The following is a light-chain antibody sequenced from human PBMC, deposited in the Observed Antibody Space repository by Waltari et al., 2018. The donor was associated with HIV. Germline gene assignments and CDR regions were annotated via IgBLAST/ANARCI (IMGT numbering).Light chain of an antibody. Sequence: DIVLTQSPGPLSLSPGERATLSCRASQSVDTTYLAWYQQKPGQAPRLLIYGVSSRATGIPDRFSGSGSETDFALTISRLEPEDVAVYYCQHYAISPPMYTFGQGTKLEIK. CDR2: GVS. CDR3: QHYAISPPMYT. V-gene: IGKV3-20*01. CDR1: QSVDTTY. J-gene: IGKJ2*01.